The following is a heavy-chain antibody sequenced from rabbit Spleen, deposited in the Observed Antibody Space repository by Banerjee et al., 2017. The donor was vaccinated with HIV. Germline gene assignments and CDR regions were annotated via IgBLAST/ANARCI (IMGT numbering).Heavy chain of an antibody. Sequence: QEQLVESGGGLVRPEGSLKLSCKASGFSFSISSYMCWVRQAPGKGLEWIACIDAGSSGFTYFATWAKGRFTISKISSTTVTLQMTRLTAADTATYFCARDTGSSFSSYGMDLWGQGTLVTVS. J-gene: IGHJ6*01. CDR1: GFSFSISSY. CDR3: ARDTGSSFSSYGMDL. V-gene: IGHV1S45*01. CDR2: IDAGSSGFT. D-gene: IGHD8-1*01.